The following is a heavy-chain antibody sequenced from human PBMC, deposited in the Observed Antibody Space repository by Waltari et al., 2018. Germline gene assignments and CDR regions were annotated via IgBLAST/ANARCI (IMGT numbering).Heavy chain of an antibody. CDR1: GFTFSSYA. CDR2: TSGSGGSK. V-gene: IGHV3-23*01. J-gene: IGHJ4*02. D-gene: IGHD2-15*01. Sequence: EVQLLESGGGLVQPGGSLRLSCAASGFTFSSYAMSWVRQAPGKGLEWVSATSGSGGSKSDADSVKGRFTISRDNSKNTLYLQMNSLRAEDTAVYYCAKCGGSWYGGNSGRYYFDYWGQGTLVTVSS. CDR3: AKCGGSWYGGNSGRYYFDY.